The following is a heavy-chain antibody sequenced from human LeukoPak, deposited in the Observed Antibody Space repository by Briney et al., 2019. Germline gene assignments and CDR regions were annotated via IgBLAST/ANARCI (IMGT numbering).Heavy chain of an antibody. J-gene: IGHJ4*02. CDR2: IIPIFGTA. Sequence: ASVKVSCKASGGTFSSYAISWVRQAPGQGLECMGGIIPIFGTANYAQKFQGRVTITADESTSTAYMELSSLRSEDTAVYYCATFLYGDYVEFDYWGQGTLVTVSS. CDR3: ATFLYGDYVEFDY. D-gene: IGHD4-17*01. CDR1: GGTFSSYA. V-gene: IGHV1-69*01.